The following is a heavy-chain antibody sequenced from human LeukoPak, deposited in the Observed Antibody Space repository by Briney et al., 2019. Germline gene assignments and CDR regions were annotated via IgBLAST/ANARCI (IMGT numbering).Heavy chain of an antibody. D-gene: IGHD6-13*01. J-gene: IGHJ5*02. CDR2: MNPNSGNT. V-gene: IGHV1-8*01. Sequence: ASVNLSGNASGYTFTSYDINGGREATGQGLEWRRWMNPNSGNTGYAQKFQGRVTMTRNTSISTAYMELSSLRSEDTAVYYCAREFGSRLNNWFDPWGQGTLVTVSS. CDR3: AREFGSRLNNWFDP. CDR1: GYTFTSYD.